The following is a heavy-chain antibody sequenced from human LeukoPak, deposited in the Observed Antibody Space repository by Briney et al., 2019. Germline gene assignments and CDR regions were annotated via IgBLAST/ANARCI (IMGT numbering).Heavy chain of an antibody. CDR3: ARDSYYDSSGYYYVVLPFNPLDY. Sequence: ASVKVSCKASGGTFSSYAISWVRQAPGQGLEWMGWISAYNGNTNYAQKLQGRVTMTTDTSTSTAYMELRSLRSDDTAVYYCARDSYYDSSGYYYVVLPFNPLDYWGQGTLVTVSS. D-gene: IGHD3-22*01. J-gene: IGHJ4*02. CDR1: GGTFSSYA. V-gene: IGHV1-18*01. CDR2: ISAYNGNT.